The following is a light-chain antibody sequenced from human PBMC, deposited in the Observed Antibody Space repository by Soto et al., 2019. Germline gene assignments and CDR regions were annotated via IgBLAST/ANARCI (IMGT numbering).Light chain of an antibody. CDR3: QQYNNLPRT. J-gene: IGKJ1*01. CDR2: GAS. Sequence: EIVMTQSPATLSVSPGERATLSCRASKSVSSKLAWYQQKPGQATSLLIYGASTRATGISAWFSGSGSGTEFTLTISSLQSEDFAVYYCQQYNNLPRTFGQGTKVDIK. V-gene: IGKV3-15*01. CDR1: KSVSSK.